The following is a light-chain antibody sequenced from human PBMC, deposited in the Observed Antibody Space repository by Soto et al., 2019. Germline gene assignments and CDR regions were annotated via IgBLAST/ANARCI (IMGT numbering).Light chain of an antibody. V-gene: IGKV1-33*01. CDR3: QQYDNLPRLT. CDR1: QDISSY. J-gene: IGKJ4*01. CDR2: GAS. Sequence: DIQMTQSPSSLSASVGDRVTITCQASQDISSYLNWYKQKPGKAPKLLIYGASNLETGVPPRFSGSGSGTDFTFTISSLQPEDIATYYCQQYDNLPRLTFGGGTKVEIK.